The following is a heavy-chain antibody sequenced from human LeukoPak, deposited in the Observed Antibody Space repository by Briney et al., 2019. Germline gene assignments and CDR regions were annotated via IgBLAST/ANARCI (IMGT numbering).Heavy chain of an antibody. J-gene: IGHJ4*02. CDR3: AKDLDEGATLQPFDY. Sequence: GGSLRLSCAASGFTFSDYYMSWIRQAPGKGLEWVSYISSSGSTIYYADSVKGRLTISRDNAKNSLYLQMNSLRAEDTAVYYCAKDLDEGATLQPFDYWGQGTLVTVSS. V-gene: IGHV3-11*01. CDR2: ISSSGSTI. CDR1: GFTFSDYY. D-gene: IGHD1-26*01.